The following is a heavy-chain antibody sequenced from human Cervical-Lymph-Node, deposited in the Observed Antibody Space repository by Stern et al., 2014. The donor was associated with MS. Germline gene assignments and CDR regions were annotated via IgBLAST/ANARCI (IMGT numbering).Heavy chain of an antibody. CDR3: AKSAGRTSNRAHD. V-gene: IGHV3-7*01. Sequence: EVQLVESGGGLVQPGGSLRLSCEASGFTFSDYWMTWVRQAPGKGLEWVANIKLDGSEKHYVDSVKGRFTISRDNAKNSLYLQMNNLRDADTAVYYCAKSAGRTSNRAHDWGQGTLVTVSP. CDR2: IKLDGSEK. CDR1: GFTFSDYW. J-gene: IGHJ4*02. D-gene: IGHD3-3*02.